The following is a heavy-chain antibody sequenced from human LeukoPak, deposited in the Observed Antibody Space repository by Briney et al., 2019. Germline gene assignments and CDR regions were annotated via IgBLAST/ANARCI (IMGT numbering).Heavy chain of an antibody. CDR1: GFTFSSYA. CDR2: ISVSGGST. CDR3: ANIWPLTTVTIDY. V-gene: IGHV3-23*01. J-gene: IGHJ4*02. Sequence: GGSLRLSCAASGFTFSSYAMSWVRQAPGKGLEWVSAISVSGGSTYYADSVKGRFTISRDNSKNTLYLQMNSLRAEDTAVYYCANIWPLTTVTIDYWGQGTLVTVSS. D-gene: IGHD4-17*01.